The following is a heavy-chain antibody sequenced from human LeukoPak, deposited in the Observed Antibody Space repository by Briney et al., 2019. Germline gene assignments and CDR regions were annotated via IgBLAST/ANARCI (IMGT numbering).Heavy chain of an antibody. J-gene: IGHJ4*02. CDR2: ISAYNGNT. V-gene: IGHV1-18*01. CDR1: GYTFTSYG. D-gene: IGHD5-18*01. CDR3: ASTDVDTAMGQIDY. Sequence: GASVKVSCKASGYTFTSYGISWVRQAPGQGLEWMGWISAYNGNTNYAQKLQGRVTMTTDTSTSTAYMELRSLRSDDTAVYYCASTDVDTAMGQIDYWGQGTLVTVSS.